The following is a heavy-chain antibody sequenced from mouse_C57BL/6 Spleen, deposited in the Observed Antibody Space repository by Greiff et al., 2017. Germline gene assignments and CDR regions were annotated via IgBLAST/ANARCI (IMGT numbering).Heavy chain of an antibody. CDR3: ARSSSFDYYAMDY. V-gene: IGHV7-3*01. CDR2: IRNKANGYTT. CDR1: GFTFTDYY. J-gene: IGHJ4*01. Sequence: EVKLMESGGGLVQPGGSLSLSCAASGFTFTDYYMSWVRQPPGKALEWLGFIRNKANGYTTEYSASVKGRFTISRDNSQSILYLQMNALRAEDSATYYCARSSSFDYYAMDYWGQGTSVTVSS. D-gene: IGHD3-1*01.